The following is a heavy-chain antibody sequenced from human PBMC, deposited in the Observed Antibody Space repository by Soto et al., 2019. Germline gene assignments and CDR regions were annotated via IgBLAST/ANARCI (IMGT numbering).Heavy chain of an antibody. CDR3: ARDHRPDGEVEYLQH. Sequence: QVQLVESGGGVVQPGRSLRLSCAASGFTFGTYAMQWVRQAPGQGLEWVAVISHDGSKKYHADSVKGRFTISRDNSRNTVYLQMNNLRADDRAVYYCARDHRPDGEVEYLQHWGQGTLVIVSS. J-gene: IGHJ1*01. CDR2: ISHDGSKK. V-gene: IGHV3-30*04. D-gene: IGHD3-10*01. CDR1: GFTFGTYA.